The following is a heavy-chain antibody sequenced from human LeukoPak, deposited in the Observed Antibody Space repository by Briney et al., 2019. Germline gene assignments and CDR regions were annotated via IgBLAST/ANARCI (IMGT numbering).Heavy chain of an antibody. CDR2: INPSGGST. V-gene: IGHV1-46*01. D-gene: IGHD4-23*01. Sequence: ASVKVSXKASGYTFTNYYIHWVRQAPGQGLEWMGIINPSGGSTNYAQKFQGRVTMTRDTSTNSVYMELSSLRSEDTAVYYCARATWFGGNPSGAFDIWGQGTMVTVSS. J-gene: IGHJ3*02. CDR3: ARATWFGGNPSGAFDI. CDR1: GYTFTNYY.